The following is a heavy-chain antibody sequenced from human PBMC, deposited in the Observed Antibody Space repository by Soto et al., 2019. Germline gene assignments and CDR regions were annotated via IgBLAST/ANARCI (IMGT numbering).Heavy chain of an antibody. Sequence: GGSLRLSCAASGLTFSAYARTWVRQAPGKGLEWVSVISGSAGATYYADSVKGRFTISRDNSKNTLYLQMNSLRAEDTAVYYCARQDYSTTWYLNYWGQGTLVTVSS. CDR1: GLTFSAYA. CDR3: ARQDYSTTWYLNY. CDR2: ISGSAGAT. J-gene: IGHJ4*02. D-gene: IGHD6-13*01. V-gene: IGHV3-23*01.